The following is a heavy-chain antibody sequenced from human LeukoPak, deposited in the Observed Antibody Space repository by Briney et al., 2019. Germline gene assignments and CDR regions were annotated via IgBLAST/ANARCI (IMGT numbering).Heavy chain of an antibody. CDR1: GGSISSSY. D-gene: IGHD6-19*01. J-gene: IGHJ3*02. CDR2: IFYTGSN. CDR3: ARAIYSRAWYASDI. V-gene: IGHV4-59*01. Sequence: ASETLSLTCSVSGGSISSSYWSWIRQAPGKGPEWIGYIFYTGSNDYSPSLKSRVTISVDASKNQFSLRVNSVTAADTAVYYCARAIYSRAWYASDIWGQGTVVTVSA.